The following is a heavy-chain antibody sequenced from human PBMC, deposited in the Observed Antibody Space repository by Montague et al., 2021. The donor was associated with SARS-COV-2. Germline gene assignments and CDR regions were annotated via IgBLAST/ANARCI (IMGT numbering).Heavy chain of an antibody. CDR2: MWYDGSNK. CDR3: ARDRVRAAAGTRYYFDY. D-gene: IGHD6-13*01. V-gene: IGHV3-33*01. CDR1: GFTFSSYG. J-gene: IGHJ4*02. Sequence: SLRLSCAASGFTFSSYGMHWVRQAPGKGLEWVAVMWYDGSNKYYADSVKGRFTISRDNSKNTVYLQMNSLRAEDTAVYYCARDRVRAAAGTRYYFDYWGQGTLVTVSS.